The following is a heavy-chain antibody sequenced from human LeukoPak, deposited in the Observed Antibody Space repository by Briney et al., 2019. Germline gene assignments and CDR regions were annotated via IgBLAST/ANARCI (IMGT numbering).Heavy chain of an antibody. V-gene: IGHV3-23*01. CDR2: ISISGDDT. D-gene: IGHD4-17*01. J-gene: IGHJ4*02. Sequence: GSLRLSCATSGFRFSSHAMTWVRQSPGKGLEWLSAISISGDDTYYADSVKGRFTISRDNSKNTLYLQMNSLSADDTAMYYCANEIRPNDYWGQGTLVTVSS. CDR3: ANEIRPNDY. CDR1: GFRFSSHA.